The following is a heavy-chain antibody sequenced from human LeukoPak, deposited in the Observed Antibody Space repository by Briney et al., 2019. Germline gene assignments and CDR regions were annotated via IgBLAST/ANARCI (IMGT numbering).Heavy chain of an antibody. CDR3: ARDRRGDSYGPLDS. D-gene: IGHD5-18*01. J-gene: IGHJ4*02. CDR2: ISGSGGST. Sequence: GGPLRLSCAASGFTFSGYVMTWVRQPPGKGLQWVADISGSGGSTYYADSVKGRFSISRDNSKNTLYLQLDSLRAEDTALYYCARDRRGDSYGPLDSWGQGTLVTVSS. CDR1: GFTFSGYV. V-gene: IGHV3-23*01.